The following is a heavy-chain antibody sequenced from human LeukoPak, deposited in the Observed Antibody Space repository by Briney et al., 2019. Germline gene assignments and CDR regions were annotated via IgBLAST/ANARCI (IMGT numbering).Heavy chain of an antibody. CDR3: TTGYSSGWYNEGNY. J-gene: IGHJ4*02. D-gene: IGHD6-19*01. Sequence: PGGSLRLSCVASGFTFSRYWISWVRQAPGKGLEWVAKIKQDGSGEYYLDSVKGRFTISRDNAKNSLYLQMNSLRADDTAVYFCTTGYSSGWYNEGNYWGQGTLVTVSS. CDR2: IKQDGSGE. V-gene: IGHV3-7*01. CDR1: GFTFSRYW.